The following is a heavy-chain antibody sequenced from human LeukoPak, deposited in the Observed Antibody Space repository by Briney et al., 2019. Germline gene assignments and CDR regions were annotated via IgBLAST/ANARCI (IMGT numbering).Heavy chain of an antibody. CDR1: GVSISSSSYY. J-gene: IGHJ4*02. CDR2: IYYSGST. Sequence: KPSETLSLTCTVSGVSISSSSYYWGWIRQPPGKGLEWIGSIYYSGSTYYNPSLKSRVTISVDTSKNQFSLKLSSVTAADTAVYYCARSIKGYYGSGSRTPYYFDYWGQGTLVTVSS. V-gene: IGHV4-39*07. CDR3: ARSIKGYYGSGSRTPYYFDY. D-gene: IGHD3-10*01.